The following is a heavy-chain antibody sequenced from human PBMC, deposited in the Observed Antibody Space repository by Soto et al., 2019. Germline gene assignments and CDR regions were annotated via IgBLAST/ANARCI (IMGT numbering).Heavy chain of an antibody. CDR3: ARHRPPDLYESSGYYANDAFDI. CDR2: IDPSDSYT. Sequence: GESLKISCKGSGYSFTSYWISWVRQMPGKGLEWMGRIDPSDSYTNYSPSFQGHVTISADKSISTAYLQWSSLKASDTAMYYCARHRPPDLYESSGYYANDAFDIWGQGTMVTVSS. D-gene: IGHD3-22*01. V-gene: IGHV5-10-1*01. CDR1: GYSFTSYW. J-gene: IGHJ3*02.